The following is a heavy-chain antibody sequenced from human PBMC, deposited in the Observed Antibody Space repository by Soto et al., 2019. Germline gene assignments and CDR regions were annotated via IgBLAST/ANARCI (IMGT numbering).Heavy chain of an antibody. CDR3: ASSQAFGSVSME. CDR2: IIPIFGTA. Sequence: QVQLVQSGAEVKKPGSSVKVSCKASGGTFSSYAISWVRQAPGQGLEWMGGIIPIFGTANYAQKFQGRVTITADESTSTAYRERRSLRSEDTAVYYCASSQAFGSVSMEWGEGTLVTVSS. J-gene: IGHJ4*02. D-gene: IGHD3-10*01. V-gene: IGHV1-69*01. CDR1: GGTFSSYA.